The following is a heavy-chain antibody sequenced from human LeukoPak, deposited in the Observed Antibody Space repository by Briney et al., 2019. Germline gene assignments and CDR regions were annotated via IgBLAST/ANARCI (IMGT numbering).Heavy chain of an antibody. V-gene: IGHV3-23*01. J-gene: IGHJ4*02. D-gene: IGHD6-19*01. CDR1: EFTFNIYT. CDR3: AKSRGIYDNSGWRTYDY. Sequence: GGSLRLSCAASEFTFNIYTMSRVRQAPGKGLEWVSVISDNGDITYYADSVKGRFTISRDNSKNTLYLQMNSLRAEDTAIYYCAKSRGIYDNSGWRTYDYWGQGTLVTVSS. CDR2: ISDNGDIT.